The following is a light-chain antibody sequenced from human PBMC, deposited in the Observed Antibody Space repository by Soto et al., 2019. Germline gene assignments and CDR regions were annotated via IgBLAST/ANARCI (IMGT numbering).Light chain of an antibody. CDR3: SSYKSSSTRPYV. J-gene: IGLJ1*01. Sequence: QSALTQPASVSGSPGQSITISCTGTSSDVGGYNLVSWYQQYPDKAPKLMIFDVNTRPSGVSNRFSGSKSGNTASLAITGLQDEDEADYYCSSYKSSSTRPYVFGTGTKLTVL. V-gene: IGLV2-14*01. CDR1: SSDVGGYNL. CDR2: DVN.